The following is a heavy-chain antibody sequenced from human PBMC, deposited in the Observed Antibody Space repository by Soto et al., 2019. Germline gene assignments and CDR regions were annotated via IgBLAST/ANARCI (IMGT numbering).Heavy chain of an antibody. J-gene: IGHJ4*02. CDR2: INPSDGNR. D-gene: IGHD3-22*01. CDR3: ARDRLRGYDSSGFYS. Sequence: ASVKVSCKASGYTFTSYGISWVRQAPGQGLEWMGWINPSDGNRNFAQKFEDRVTMTTATSTNTVFLGLRSLKSDDTAIYYCARDRLRGYDSSGFYSWGQGTMVTVSS. CDR1: GYTFTSYG. V-gene: IGHV1-18*01.